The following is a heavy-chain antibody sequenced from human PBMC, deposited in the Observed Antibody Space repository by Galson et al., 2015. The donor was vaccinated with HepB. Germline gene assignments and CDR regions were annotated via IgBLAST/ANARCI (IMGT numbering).Heavy chain of an antibody. CDR3: AKGVLINRFWSGLDY. CDR2: ISGSGGSI. V-gene: IGHV3-23*01. J-gene: IGHJ4*02. D-gene: IGHD3-3*01. CDR1: GFTFSNYA. Sequence: SLRLSCAASGFTFSNYAMSWVRQAPGKGLDWVSAISGSGGSIYYADSVKGRFTISRDNSKNTLYLQMNSLRAEDTAVYYCAKGVLINRFWSGLDYWGQGTLVTVSS.